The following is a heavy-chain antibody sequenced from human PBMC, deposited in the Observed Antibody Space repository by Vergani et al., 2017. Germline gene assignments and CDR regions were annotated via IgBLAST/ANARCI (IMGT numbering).Heavy chain of an antibody. J-gene: IGHJ5*02. CDR1: GYTFTSYY. CDR2: INPSGGST. D-gene: IGHD2-2*01. V-gene: IGHV1-46*03. CDR3: ARVVPAATWFDP. Sequence: QVQLVQSGAEVKKPGASVKVSCKASGYTFTSYYMHWVRQAPGQGLEWMGIINPSGGSTSYAQKFQGRVTMTRDTSTSTVYMELSSLKSEDTAVYYCARVVPAATWFDPWGQGTLVTVSS.